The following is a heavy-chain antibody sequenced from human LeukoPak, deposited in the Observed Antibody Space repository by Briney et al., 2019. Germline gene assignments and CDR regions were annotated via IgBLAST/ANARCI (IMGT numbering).Heavy chain of an antibody. CDR3: AAYSNWVAGDV. J-gene: IGHJ6*02. CDR2: IKEDGSQK. V-gene: IGHV3-7*01. Sequence: GGSLRLSCVTSGFTFSESWMSWVRQAPGKGLEWVADIKEDGSQKDYVDSVKGRFTISRDNAKNSLYLQMDSLRAEDTAVYYCAAYSNWVAGDVWGQGTTVSVSS. D-gene: IGHD7-27*01. CDR1: GFTFSESW.